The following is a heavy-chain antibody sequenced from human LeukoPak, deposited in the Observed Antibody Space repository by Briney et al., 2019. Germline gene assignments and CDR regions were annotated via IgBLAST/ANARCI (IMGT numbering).Heavy chain of an antibody. V-gene: IGHV4-34*01. Sequence: PSETLSLTCAVYGGSFSGYYWSWTRQPPGKGLEWIGEINHSGSTNYNPSLKSRVTISVDTSKNQFSLKLSSVTAADTAVYYCARLRLLRYVFDYWGQGTLVTVSS. J-gene: IGHJ4*02. CDR3: ARLRLLRYVFDY. CDR1: GGSFSGYY. D-gene: IGHD3-22*01. CDR2: INHSGST.